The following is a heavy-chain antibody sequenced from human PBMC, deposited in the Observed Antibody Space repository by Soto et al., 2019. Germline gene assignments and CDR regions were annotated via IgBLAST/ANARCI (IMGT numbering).Heavy chain of an antibody. CDR2: LSSTGFNI. Sequence: PGGSLRLSCAASGFIFSRYTMNWVRQAPGEGLEWVSSLSSTGFNIEYADSVKSRFTISRDNAKNSLFLQMNRLRVEDTAVYYCARRSGTSLDWGQGTLVTVSS. CDR3: ARRSGTSLD. V-gene: IGHV3-21*01. CDR1: GFIFSRYT. J-gene: IGHJ4*02. D-gene: IGHD1-26*01.